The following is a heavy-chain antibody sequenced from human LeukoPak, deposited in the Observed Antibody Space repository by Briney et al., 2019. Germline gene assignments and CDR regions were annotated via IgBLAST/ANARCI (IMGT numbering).Heavy chain of an antibody. CDR1: GYSFTSYW. CDR3: ARLTEDYCSGGSCYSDRGWFDP. V-gene: IGHV5-51*01. J-gene: IGHJ5*02. CDR2: IYPGDSDT. D-gene: IGHD2-15*01. Sequence: GESLKISCKGSGYSFTSYWIGWVRQMPGKGLEWMGIIYPGDSDTKYSPSFQSQVTISADKSISTAYLQWSSLKASDTAMYYCARLTEDYCSGGSCYSDRGWFDPWGQGTLVTVSS.